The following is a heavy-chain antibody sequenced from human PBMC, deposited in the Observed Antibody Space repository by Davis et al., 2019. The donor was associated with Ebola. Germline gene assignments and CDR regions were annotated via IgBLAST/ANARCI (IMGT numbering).Heavy chain of an antibody. CDR2: IYYSGST. V-gene: IGHV4-39*01. CDR3: ARLGLGELLFDAFDI. J-gene: IGHJ3*02. D-gene: IGHD3-10*01. CDR1: GGSISSSSYY. Sequence: MPSETLSLTCTVSGGSISSSSYYWGWIRQPPGKGLEWIGNIYYSGSTYYNPSLKSRVTISVDTSKNQFSLKLSSVTAADTAVYYCARLGLGELLFDAFDIWGQGTMVTVSS.